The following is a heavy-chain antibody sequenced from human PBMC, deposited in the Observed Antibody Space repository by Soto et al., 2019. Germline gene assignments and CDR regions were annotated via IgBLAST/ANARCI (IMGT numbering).Heavy chain of an antibody. J-gene: IGHJ4*02. CDR1: GYTFTSYD. Sequence: ASVKVPCKASGYTFTSYDINWVRQATGQGLEWMGWMNPNSGNTGYAQKFQGRVTMTRNTSISTAYMELSSLRSEDTAVYYCARGVYNWNYIRFRYYFDYWGQGTLVTVSS. CDR3: ARGVYNWNYIRFRYYFDY. CDR2: MNPNSGNT. D-gene: IGHD1-7*01. V-gene: IGHV1-8*01.